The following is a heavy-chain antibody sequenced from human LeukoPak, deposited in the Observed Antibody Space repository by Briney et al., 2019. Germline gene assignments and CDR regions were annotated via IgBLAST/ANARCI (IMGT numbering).Heavy chain of an antibody. V-gene: IGHV4-34*01. D-gene: IGHD4-23*01. J-gene: IGHJ5*02. CDR1: GGSFSGYY. Sequence: PSETLSLTCAVYGGSFSGYYWSWIRQPPGKGLEWIGEINHSGGTNYNPSLKSRVTISVDTSKNQFSLKLSSVTAADTAVYYCARHLPPREAVEAWFDPWGQGTLVTVSS. CDR3: ARHLPPREAVEAWFDP. CDR2: INHSGGT.